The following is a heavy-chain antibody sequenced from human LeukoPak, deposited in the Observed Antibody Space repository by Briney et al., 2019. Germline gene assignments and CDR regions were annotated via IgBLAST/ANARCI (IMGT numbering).Heavy chain of an antibody. V-gene: IGHV1-24*01. CDR1: GYTLTELS. CDR2: FDPEDGET. CDR3: ATTGWDLYYFDY. J-gene: IGHJ4*02. D-gene: IGHD1-26*01. Sequence: ASVKVSCKVSGYTLTELSMHWVRQAPGKGLEWMGGFDPEDGETIYAQKFQGRVTMTEDTSTDTAYMELSSLRSEDTAVYYCATTGWDLYYFDYWGQGTLVTVSS.